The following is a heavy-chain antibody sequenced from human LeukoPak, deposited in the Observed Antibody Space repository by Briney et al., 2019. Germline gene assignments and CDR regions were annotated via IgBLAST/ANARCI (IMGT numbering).Heavy chain of an antibody. CDR1: GGTFSSYA. V-gene: IGHV1-69*05. Sequence: SVKVSCKASGGTFSSYAISWVRQAPGQGLEWMGGIIPIFGTANYAQKFQGRVTITTDESTSTAYMELSSLRSEDTAVYYCARESVAARLTAYFDYWGQGTLVTVSS. J-gene: IGHJ4*02. D-gene: IGHD6-6*01. CDR3: ARESVAARLTAYFDY. CDR2: IIPIFGTA.